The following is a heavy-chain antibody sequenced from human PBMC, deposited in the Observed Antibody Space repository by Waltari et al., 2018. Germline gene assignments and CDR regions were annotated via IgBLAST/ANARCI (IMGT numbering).Heavy chain of an antibody. V-gene: IGHV4-59*11. Sequence: QVQLQESGPGLVKPSETLSLTCTVSGGSISSHYWSWIRQPPGKGLEWIGYIYYSGSTNYNPALKCRVTISVDTSKNQFSLKLSSVTAADTAVYYCARDRGFWYFDLWGRGTLVTVSS. CDR1: GGSISSHY. CDR3: ARDRGFWYFDL. J-gene: IGHJ2*01. CDR2: IYYSGST. D-gene: IGHD3-10*01.